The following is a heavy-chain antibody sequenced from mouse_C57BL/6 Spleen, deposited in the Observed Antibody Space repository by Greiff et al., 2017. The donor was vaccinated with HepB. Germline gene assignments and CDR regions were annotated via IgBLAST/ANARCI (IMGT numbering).Heavy chain of an antibody. CDR1: GFTFSDYG. CDR3: ARPWHLAY. CDR2: ISSGSSTI. D-gene: IGHD3-1*01. Sequence: EVQRVESGGGLVKPGGSLKLSCAASGFTFSDYGMHWVRQAPEKGLEWVAYISSGSSTIYYADTVKGRFTISRDNAKNTLFLQMTSLRSEDTAMYYCARPWHLAYWGQGTLVTVSA. J-gene: IGHJ3*01. V-gene: IGHV5-17*01.